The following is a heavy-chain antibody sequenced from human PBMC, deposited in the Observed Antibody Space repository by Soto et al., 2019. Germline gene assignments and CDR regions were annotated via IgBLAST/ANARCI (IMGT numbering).Heavy chain of an antibody. CDR3: ATTLPLIVVVPAAIRMFDY. CDR1: GGSISSGGYY. J-gene: IGHJ4*02. CDR2: IYYSGST. Sequence: SETLSLTCTVSGGSISSGGYYWSWIRQHPGKGLEWIGYIYYSGSTYYNPSLKSRVTISVDTSKNQFSLKLSSVTAADTAVYYCATTLPLIVVVPAAIRMFDYWGQGTLVTVSS. D-gene: IGHD2-2*01. V-gene: IGHV4-31*03.